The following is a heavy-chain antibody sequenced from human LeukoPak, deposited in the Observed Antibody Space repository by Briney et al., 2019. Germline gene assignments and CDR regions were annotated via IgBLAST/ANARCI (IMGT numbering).Heavy chain of an antibody. D-gene: IGHD2-15*01. V-gene: IGHV1-46*01. CDR2: INPSGGST. CDR1: GYTFTSYY. J-gene: IGHJ4*02. CDR3: ARVRGYCSGGSCRGGFDY. Sequence: ASVKVSCKASGYTFTSYYMHWVPQAPGQGLEWMGIINPSGGSTSYAQKFQGRVTMTRDTSTSTVYMELSSLRSEDTAVYYCARVRGYCSGGSCRGGFDYWGQGTLVTVSS.